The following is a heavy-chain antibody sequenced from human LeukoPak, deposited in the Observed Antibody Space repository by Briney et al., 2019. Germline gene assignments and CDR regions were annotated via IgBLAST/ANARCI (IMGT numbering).Heavy chain of an antibody. J-gene: IGHJ4*02. CDR2: MKHSGST. V-gene: IGHV4-34*01. D-gene: IGHD1-26*01. Sequence: SETLSLPSPVYGGCFCGFFWSCVRQPPPQGVGWIGGMKHSGSTNYNPSLKSRVTISVDTSKNQFSLKLSSVTAADTAVYYCARVPDEVGATPGWDFDYWGQGTLVTVSS. CDR1: GGCFCGFF. CDR3: ARVPDEVGATPGWDFDY.